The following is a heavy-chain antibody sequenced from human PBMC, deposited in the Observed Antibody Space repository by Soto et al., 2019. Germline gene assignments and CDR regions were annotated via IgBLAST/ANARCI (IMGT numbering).Heavy chain of an antibody. CDR3: ARVIAAAADFDY. V-gene: IGHV1-18*01. J-gene: IGHJ4*02. D-gene: IGHD6-13*01. CDR1: GYTFTTYG. CDR2: FSAYNRNT. Sequence: QVQLVQSGAEGKKPGASGKVSCKAPGYTFTTYGLSWVRQAPEQGLEWMGWFSAYNRNTNYAQKLQGRVTMTTDTSTSTAYMELRSLRSDDTAVYYCARVIAAAADFDYWGQGTLVTVSS.